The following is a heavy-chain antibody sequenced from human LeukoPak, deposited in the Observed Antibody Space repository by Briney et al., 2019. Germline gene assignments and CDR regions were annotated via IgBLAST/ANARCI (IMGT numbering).Heavy chain of an antibody. CDR2: INWTGGST. CDR1: GFTFDDYG. D-gene: IGHD6-19*01. V-gene: IGHV3-20*04. J-gene: IGHJ4*02. Sequence: GGSLRLSCAASGFTFDDYGMSWVRQPPGKGLEWVSGINWTGGSTAYADSVKGRFTISRDNAKNSLYLQMNSLRAEDTAVYYCAREAAVAGKGGFDYWGQGTLVTVSS. CDR3: AREAAVAGKGGFDY.